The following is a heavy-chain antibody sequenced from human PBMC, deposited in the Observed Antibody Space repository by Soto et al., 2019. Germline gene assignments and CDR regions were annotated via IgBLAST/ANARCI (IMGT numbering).Heavy chain of an antibody. CDR2: VYDLDGT. J-gene: IGHJ3*02. CDR3: ATGHLQDHAYDI. Sequence: DVQLVESGGGLIQPGGSLRLSCVASGLTVSGKKYVAWVRQAPGKGPEWVSGVYDLDGTYYADSVRGRFTTSIGNSGTPVCLQMRDLSPEDTALYFCATGHLQDHAYDIWAEGQWSPSLQ. D-gene: IGHD1-1*01. CDR1: GLTVSGKKY. V-gene: IGHV3-53*01.